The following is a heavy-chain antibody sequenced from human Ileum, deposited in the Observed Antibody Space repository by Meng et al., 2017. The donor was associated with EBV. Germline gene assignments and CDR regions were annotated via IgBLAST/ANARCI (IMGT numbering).Heavy chain of an antibody. V-gene: IGHV2-5*02. CDR1: GFSLNTSGVG. CDR2: VYWDDDK. CDR3: AHEEDWRIDY. D-gene: IGHD3/OR15-3a*01. Sequence: QMTLKESDPTLVKHTQTLTLTCIFSGFSLNTSGVGVGWIRQPPGKALEWPALVYWDDDKRYSPSLERRLTITKDTSKNQVVLTMTNMDPLDTATYYCAHEEDWRIDYWGQGTLVTVSS. J-gene: IGHJ4*02.